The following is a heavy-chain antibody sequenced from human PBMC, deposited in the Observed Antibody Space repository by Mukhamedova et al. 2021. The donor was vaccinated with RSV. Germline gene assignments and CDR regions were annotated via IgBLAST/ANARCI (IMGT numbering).Heavy chain of an antibody. J-gene: IGHJ5*02. Sequence: TNYAQKFQGRVTMTTDTSTSTAYMELRSLGSDDTAVYYCTSTLPYLLEDGRCFDPWGQGTLVTVSS. D-gene: IGHD2/OR15-2a*01. CDR2: T. CDR3: TSTLPYLLEDGRCFDP. V-gene: IGHV1-18*01.